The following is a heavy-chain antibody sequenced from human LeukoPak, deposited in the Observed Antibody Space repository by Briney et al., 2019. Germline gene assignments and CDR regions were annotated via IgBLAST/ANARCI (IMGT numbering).Heavy chain of an antibody. D-gene: IGHD2-15*01. Sequence: SETLSLTCAVYGGSFSGYYWSWIRQPPGRGLEWIGEINHSGSTNYNPSLKSRVTISVDASKNQFSLKLSSVTAADTAVYYCARVLKDIVVVVAAGWFDPWGQGTLVTVSS. CDR3: ARVLKDIVVVVAAGWFDP. CDR1: GGSFSGYY. V-gene: IGHV4-34*01. J-gene: IGHJ5*02. CDR2: INHSGST.